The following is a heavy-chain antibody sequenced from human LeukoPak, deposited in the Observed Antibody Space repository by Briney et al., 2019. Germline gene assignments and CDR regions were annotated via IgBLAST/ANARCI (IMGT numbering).Heavy chain of an antibody. CDR1: GGTFSSYA. CDR2: IIPIFGTA. J-gene: IGHJ4*02. V-gene: IGHV1-69*13. CDR3: ARDRLSYGGYSSAFDY. D-gene: IGHD5-12*01. Sequence: ASVKVSCKASGGTFSSYAISWVRQAPGQGLEWMGGIIPIFGTANYAQEFQGRVTITADESTSTAYMELSSLRSEDTAVYYCARDRLSYGGYSSAFDYWGQGTLVTVSS.